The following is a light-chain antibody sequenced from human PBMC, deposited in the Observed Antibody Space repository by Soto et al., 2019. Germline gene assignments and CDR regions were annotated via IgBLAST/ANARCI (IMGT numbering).Light chain of an antibody. V-gene: IGKV1-17*01. J-gene: IGKJ1*01. CDR1: QSVNTY. CDR2: AAS. Sequence: DTQMTQSPSSLSASVGDRVTITCRASQSVNTYLHWYQQKAGQAPKLLIYAASSLQSGVPSRFSGSGSGTEFTLTISSLQPEDFATYYCLQHNSYPRTFGQGTKVDIK. CDR3: LQHNSYPRT.